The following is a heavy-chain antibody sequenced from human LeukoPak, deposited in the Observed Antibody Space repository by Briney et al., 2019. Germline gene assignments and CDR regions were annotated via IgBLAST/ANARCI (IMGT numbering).Heavy chain of an antibody. D-gene: IGHD3-10*01. CDR2: INWNGGST. J-gene: IGHJ5*02. V-gene: IGHV3-20*01. Sequence: PGGSLRLSCAASGFTFDDYGMGWVRQAPGKWLEWVSGINWNGGSTGYADSVKGRYTISRDNAKNSLYLQMNSLRAEDTALYHCARDRGIGGYNWFDPWGQGTLVTVSS. CDR3: ARDRGIGGYNWFDP. CDR1: GFTFDDYG.